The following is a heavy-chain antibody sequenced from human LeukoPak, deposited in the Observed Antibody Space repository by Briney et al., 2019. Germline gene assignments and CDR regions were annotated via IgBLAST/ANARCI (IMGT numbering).Heavy chain of an antibody. J-gene: IGHJ5*02. D-gene: IGHD3-10*01. CDR3: ARDLGSGGWFDP. Sequence: PGGSLRLSCAASGFTFSDYYMSWIRQAPGKGLEWVSYISSSDDTTYYADSVKGRFAISRDNAKNSLYLQMNSLRAEDTAVYYCARDLGSGGWFDPWGQGTLVTVSS. CDR1: GFTFSDYY. CDR2: ISSSDDTT. V-gene: IGHV3-11*04.